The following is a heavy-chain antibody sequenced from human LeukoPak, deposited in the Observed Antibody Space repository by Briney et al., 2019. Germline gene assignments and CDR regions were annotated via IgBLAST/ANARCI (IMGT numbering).Heavy chain of an antibody. V-gene: IGHV4-4*02. CDR2: IYHSGST. J-gene: IGHJ5*02. Sequence: SGTLSLTCAVSGGSISSSNWWSWVRQPPGKGLEWIGEIYHSGSTNYNPSLKSRVTISVDKSKNQFSLKLSSVTAADTAVYYCATSYSTVTNRTSNWFDPWGQGTLVTVSS. CDR1: GGSISSSNW. CDR3: ATSYSTVTNRTSNWFDP. D-gene: IGHD4-17*01.